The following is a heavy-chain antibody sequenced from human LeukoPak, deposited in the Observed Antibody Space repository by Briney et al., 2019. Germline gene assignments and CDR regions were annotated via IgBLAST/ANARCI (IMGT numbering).Heavy chain of an antibody. Sequence: SQTLSLTCTVSGGSISSGSHYWSWIRQPAGKGLEWIGRIYTSGNTNYNPSPKSRVTISLDTSKNQFSLTLSSVTAADTAVYYCAGEVGGSWFDPWGLGTLVTVSS. CDR2: IYTSGNT. CDR3: AGEVGGSWFDP. D-gene: IGHD1-26*01. J-gene: IGHJ5*02. CDR1: GGSISSGSHY. V-gene: IGHV4-61*02.